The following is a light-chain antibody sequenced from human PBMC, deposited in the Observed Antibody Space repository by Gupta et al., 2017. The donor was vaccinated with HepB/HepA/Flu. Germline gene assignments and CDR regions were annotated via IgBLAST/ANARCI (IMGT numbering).Light chain of an antibody. CDR3: CSYATSTTSLHV. J-gene: IGLJ1*01. CDR1: SSDVGSYDF. Sequence: QSALTQPASVSGSPGQSITISCTGTSSDVGSYDFVSWYQQHPGKAPKLMISEVIKRPPGVSNRFSGSKSGNTDSLTITGLQAEDEADYDCCSYATSTTSLHVCGTGTKVNVL. V-gene: IGLV2-23*02. CDR2: EVI.